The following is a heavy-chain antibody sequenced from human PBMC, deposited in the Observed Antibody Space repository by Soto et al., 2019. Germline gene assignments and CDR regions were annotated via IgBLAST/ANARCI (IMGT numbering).Heavy chain of an antibody. J-gene: IGHJ6*02. CDR3: AKADGIAVAGIYGMDV. CDR2: INPNSGGT. V-gene: IGHV1-2*02. CDR1: GYTFTGYY. D-gene: IGHD6-19*01. Sequence: ASVKVSCKASGYTFTGYYMHWVRQAPGQGLEWMGWINPNSGGTNYAQKFQGRVTMTRDTSISTAYMELSRLRSDDTAVYYCAKADGIAVAGIYGMDVWGQGTTVTVSS.